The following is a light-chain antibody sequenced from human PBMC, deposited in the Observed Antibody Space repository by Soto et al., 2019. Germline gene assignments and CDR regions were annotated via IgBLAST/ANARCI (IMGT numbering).Light chain of an antibody. CDR2: EVT. J-gene: IGLJ3*02. CDR1: NSDIGAYKY. V-gene: IGLV2-14*01. Sequence: QSALTQPASVSGSPGQSVTISCTGTNSDIGAYKYVSWYQQHPGKVPKLMIYEVTNRPSGISNRFSGSKSGNTASLTISGLQAEDEADYYCNSYTGSSTLVFGGGTRLTVL. CDR3: NSYTGSSTLV.